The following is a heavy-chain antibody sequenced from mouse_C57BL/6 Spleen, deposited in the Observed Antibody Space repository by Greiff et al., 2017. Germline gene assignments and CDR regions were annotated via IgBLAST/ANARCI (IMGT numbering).Heavy chain of an antibody. D-gene: IGHD1-1*01. Sequence: VQLQQSGGGLVKPGGSLKLSCAASGFTFSDYGMHWVRQAPEKGLEWVAYISSGSSTIYYADTVKGRFTISRDNAKNTLFLQMTSLRSEDTAMYYCARDTTVVAPYYFDYWGQGTTLTVSS. CDR1: GFTFSDYG. CDR2: ISSGSSTI. J-gene: IGHJ2*01. V-gene: IGHV5-17*01. CDR3: ARDTTVVAPYYFDY.